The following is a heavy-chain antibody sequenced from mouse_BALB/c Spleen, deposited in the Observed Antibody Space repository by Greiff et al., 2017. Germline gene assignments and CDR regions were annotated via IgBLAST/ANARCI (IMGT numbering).Heavy chain of an antibody. CDR1: GFSFTSYD. CDR3: AKTGDRFYAMDY. Sequence: VKLMESGPGLVAPSQCLSISCTASGFSFTSYDVSWVRQPPGKGLEWLGAIWGDGSTNYHSAHISRLGISKDNSKSKVFLKLNRLQTDDTAAYYCAKTGDRFYAMDYWGQGTSVTVSA. V-gene: IGHV2-3*01. D-gene: IGHD2-14*01. J-gene: IGHJ4*01. CDR2: IWGDGST.